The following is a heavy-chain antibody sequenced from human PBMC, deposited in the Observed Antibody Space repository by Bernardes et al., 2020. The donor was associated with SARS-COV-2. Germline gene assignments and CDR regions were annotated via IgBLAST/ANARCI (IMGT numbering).Heavy chain of an antibody. J-gene: IGHJ2*01. Sequence: GGSLRLSCAASGFTFRNYAMSWVRQAPGKGLEWVASISASGASTYYTDSMKGRFTISRDNSGHTLFLQLTSLRPDDTAFYFCARAGYGSGNAYCELWGRGSLV. CDR2: ISASGAST. CDR3: ARAGYGSGNAYCEL. V-gene: IGHV3-23*01. CDR1: GFTFRNYA. D-gene: IGHD3-10*01.